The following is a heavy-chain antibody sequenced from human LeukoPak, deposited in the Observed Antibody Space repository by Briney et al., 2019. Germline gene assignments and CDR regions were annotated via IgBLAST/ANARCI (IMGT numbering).Heavy chain of an antibody. V-gene: IGHV3-30*18. J-gene: IGHJ6*02. D-gene: IGHD1-1*01. CDR3: AKEPQKNDYYYGMDV. Sequence: GGSLRLSCAASGFTFSSYGMHWVRQAPGKGLEWVAVISYDGSDKYYADSVKGRFTISRDNSKNTLYLQMNSLRAEDTAVYYCAKEPQKNDYYYGMDVWGQGTTVTVSS. CDR1: GFTFSSYG. CDR2: ISYDGSDK.